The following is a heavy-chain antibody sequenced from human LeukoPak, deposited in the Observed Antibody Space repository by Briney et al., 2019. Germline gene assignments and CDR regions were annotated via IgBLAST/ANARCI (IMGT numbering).Heavy chain of an antibody. V-gene: IGHV3-23*01. CDR3: AKDFPTYCSSTSCYSIDY. CDR2: ISGSGGST. Sequence: GGSLRLPCAASGFTFSSYAISWVRQAPGKGLEWVSAISGSGGSTYYADSVKGRFTISRDNSKNTLYLQMNSLRAEDTAVYYCAKDFPTYCSSTSCYSIDYWGQGTLVTVSS. J-gene: IGHJ4*02. D-gene: IGHD2-2*01. CDR1: GFTFSSYA.